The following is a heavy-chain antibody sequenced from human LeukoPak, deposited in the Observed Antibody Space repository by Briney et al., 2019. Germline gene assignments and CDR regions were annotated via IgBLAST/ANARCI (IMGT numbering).Heavy chain of an antibody. Sequence: GGSLRLSCAASGFTFSSYGMHWVRQAPGKGLEWVAVISYDGSNKYYADSVKGRFTISRDNSKNTLYLQMNSLRAEDTAVYYCAKDYYGWELPQYYFDYWGQGTLVTVSS. CDR2: ISYDGSNK. CDR1: GFTFSSYG. CDR3: AKDYYGWELPQYYFDY. V-gene: IGHV3-30*18. J-gene: IGHJ4*02. D-gene: IGHD1-26*01.